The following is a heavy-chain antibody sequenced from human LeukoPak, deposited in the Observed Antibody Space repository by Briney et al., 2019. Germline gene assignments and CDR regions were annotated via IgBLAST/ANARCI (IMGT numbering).Heavy chain of an antibody. CDR1: GGSISSYY. V-gene: IGHV4-59*01. D-gene: IGHD6-19*01. J-gene: IGHJ4*02. CDR2: IYYSGST. CDR3: ARSDGSGWYVFDY. Sequence: SETLSLTCTVSGGSISSYYWSWIRQPPGKGLEWIGYIYYSGSTNYNPYLKSRVTISVDTSKNQFSLKLSSVTAADTAVYYYARSDGSGWYVFDYWGQGTLVTVSS.